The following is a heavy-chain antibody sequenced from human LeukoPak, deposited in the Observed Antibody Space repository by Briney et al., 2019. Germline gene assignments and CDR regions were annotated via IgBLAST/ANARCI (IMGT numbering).Heavy chain of an antibody. D-gene: IGHD6-13*01. CDR2: ISYDGSNK. Sequence: GGSLRLSCAASGFTFSSYAMHWVRQAPGKGLEWVAVISYDGSNKYYADSVKGRFTISRDNSKNTLYLQMNSLRAEDTAVYYCARIYSSSWATAGSRYYYGMDVWGQGTTVTVSS. V-gene: IGHV3-30-3*01. J-gene: IGHJ6*02. CDR1: GFTFSSYA. CDR3: ARIYSSSWATAGSRYYYGMDV.